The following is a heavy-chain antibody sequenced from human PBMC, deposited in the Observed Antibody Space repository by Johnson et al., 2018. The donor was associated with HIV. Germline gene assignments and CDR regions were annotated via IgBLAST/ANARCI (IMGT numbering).Heavy chain of an antibody. CDR1: GFTFDEHG. V-gene: IGHV3-20*04. J-gene: IGHJ3*02. CDR2: IAWNGATT. D-gene: IGHD2-2*01. Sequence: EMQLVESGGGVVRPGESLRLSCAASGFTFDEHGMSWVRQAPGKGLEWVSGIAWNGATTGYADSVKGRFTISRDNVKKSLYLQMNDLRAGDTAVYYCARRSITSDGFDIWGQGTMVTVSS. CDR3: ARRSITSDGFDI.